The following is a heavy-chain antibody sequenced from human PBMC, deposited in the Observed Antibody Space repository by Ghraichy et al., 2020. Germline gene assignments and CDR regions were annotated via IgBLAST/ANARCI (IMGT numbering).Heavy chain of an antibody. CDR1: GGSISSSSYY. CDR3: ARIRSGANWYNTDYTYFDY. V-gene: IGHV4-39*07. D-gene: IGHD4/OR15-4a*01. J-gene: IGHJ4*02. Sequence: LSLTCAVSGGSISSSSYYWGWIRQPPGKGLEWIGTIYYNGNTYYSPSLKSRLTISVDTSENHFSLSLNSVTAADTAVYYCARIRSGANWYNTDYTYFDYWGPGTLVAVSS. CDR2: IYYNGNT.